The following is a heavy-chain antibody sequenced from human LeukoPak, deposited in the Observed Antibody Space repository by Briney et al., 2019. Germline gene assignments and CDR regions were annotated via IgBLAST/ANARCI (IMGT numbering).Heavy chain of an antibody. Sequence: GGSLRLSCAASGFTVSSYAMGCVRQAPGEGLEWVSSIGCSGGSTYYPDSVKGRFTISSDNSKSTAYLQMNSLRVEDTAVYYGAKDNDDFTGYLGLFDYWGQGTLVTVSS. CDR2: IGCSGGST. J-gene: IGHJ4*02. CDR1: GFTVSSYA. D-gene: IGHD3-9*01. CDR3: AKDNDDFTGYLGLFDY. V-gene: IGHV3-23*01.